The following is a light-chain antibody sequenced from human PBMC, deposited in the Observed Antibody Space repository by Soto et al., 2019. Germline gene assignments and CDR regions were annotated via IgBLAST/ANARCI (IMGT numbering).Light chain of an antibody. CDR1: QSVSSN. Sequence: IVMTHSPATLSVNTGERATLSCRASQSVSSNLAWYQQKPGQAPRLLIYGASTRATGIPARFSGSGSGTEFTLTISSLQSEDFAVYYCQQYNNWLRGTFGQGTKV. CDR3: QQYNNWLRGT. J-gene: IGKJ1*01. V-gene: IGKV3-15*01. CDR2: GAS.